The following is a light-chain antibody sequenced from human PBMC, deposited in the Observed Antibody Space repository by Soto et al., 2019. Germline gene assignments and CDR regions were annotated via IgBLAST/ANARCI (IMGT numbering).Light chain of an antibody. V-gene: IGKV3-20*01. Sequence: EIVLTQSPGTLSVSPGERATLSCRASQSVSSNLAWCQQKPGQAPRLLIYGAANRATGVPDRFSGGGSATDFTLTISRLEPEDFAVYYCQQYDDSPLTFGGGTKVDIK. CDR3: QQYDDSPLT. CDR2: GAA. CDR1: QSVSSN. J-gene: IGKJ4*01.